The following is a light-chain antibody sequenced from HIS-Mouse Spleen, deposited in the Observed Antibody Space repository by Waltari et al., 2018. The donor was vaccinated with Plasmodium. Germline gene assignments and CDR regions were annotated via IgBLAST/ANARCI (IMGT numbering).Light chain of an antibody. J-gene: IGKJ4*01. V-gene: IGKV1-8*01. CDR1: QGISSY. Sequence: AIRMTQSPSSLSASTGDRVTITCLASQGISSYLAWYQQKPGKAPKLLIYAASTLQSGVPSRFSGSGSGTDFTLTISCLQSEDFATYYCQQYYSYPLIFGGGTKVEIK. CDR2: AAS. CDR3: QQYYSYPLI.